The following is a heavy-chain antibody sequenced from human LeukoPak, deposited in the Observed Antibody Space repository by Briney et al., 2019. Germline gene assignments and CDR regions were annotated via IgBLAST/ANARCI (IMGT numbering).Heavy chain of an antibody. CDR3: ARDLESIAARRLVPAYNWFDP. Sequence: GGSLRLSCAASGFTFSSYAMNWVRQAPGKGLEWVSYISSSGSTIYYADSVKGRFTISRDNAKNSLYLQMNSLRAEDTAVYYCARDLESIAARRLVPAYNWFDPWGQGTLVTVSS. J-gene: IGHJ5*02. CDR2: ISSSGSTI. CDR1: GFTFSSYA. D-gene: IGHD6-6*01. V-gene: IGHV3-48*04.